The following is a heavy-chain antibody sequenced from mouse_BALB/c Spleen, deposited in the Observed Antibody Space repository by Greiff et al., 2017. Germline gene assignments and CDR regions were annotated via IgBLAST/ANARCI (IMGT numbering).Heavy chain of an antibody. CDR2: ISSGGSYT. J-gene: IGHJ4*01. D-gene: IGHD3-3*01. CDR1: GFTFSSYA. V-gene: IGHV5-9-3*01. Sequence: EVKLVESGGGLVKPGGSLKLSCAASGFTFSSYAMSWVRQTPEKRLEWVATISSGGSYTYYPDSVKGRFTISRDNAKNTLYLQMSSLRSEDTAMYYCARHLGGQENYYAMDYWGQGTSVTVSS. CDR3: ARHLGGQENYYAMDY.